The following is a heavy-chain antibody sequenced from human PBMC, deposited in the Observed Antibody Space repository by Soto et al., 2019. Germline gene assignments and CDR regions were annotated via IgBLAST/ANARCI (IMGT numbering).Heavy chain of an antibody. Sequence: VQLVESGGGVVQPGGSLRLSCAASGNIFTGYGMHWVRQPPGKGLEWVAVIRYDGSNIFYADAVKGRFTISRDNSKNTLYLQMNSLRAEDTALYYCARDGVVETTFFGYYDYWGQGTLVTVSS. D-gene: IGHD3-22*01. CDR1: GNIFTGYG. V-gene: IGHV3-33*01. J-gene: IGHJ4*02. CDR3: ARDGVVETTFFGYYDY. CDR2: IRYDGSNI.